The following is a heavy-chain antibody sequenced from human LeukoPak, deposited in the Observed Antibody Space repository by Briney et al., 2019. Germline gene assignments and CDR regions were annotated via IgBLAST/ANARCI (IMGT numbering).Heavy chain of an antibody. CDR3: AKDPNSSGWYGGAY. V-gene: IGHV3-23*01. CDR1: GFTFSSYA. CDR2: ISGSGGST. Sequence: PRGSLRLSCAASGFTFSSYAMSWVRQAPGKGLEWVSAISGSGGSTYYADSVKGRFTISRDNSKNTLYLQMNSLRAEDTAVYYCAKDPNSSGWYGGAYWGQGTLVTVSS. J-gene: IGHJ4*02. D-gene: IGHD6-19*01.